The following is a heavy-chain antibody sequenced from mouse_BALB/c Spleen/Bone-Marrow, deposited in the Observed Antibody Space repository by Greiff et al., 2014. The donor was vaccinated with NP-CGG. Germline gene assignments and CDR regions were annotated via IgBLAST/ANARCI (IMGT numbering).Heavy chain of an antibody. D-gene: IGHD1-2*01. CDR1: GFSLTNYG. CDR3: ARITTATGAMDY. CDR2: IWADGST. V-gene: IGHV2-9*02. J-gene: IGHJ4*01. Sequence: VMLVESGPGLVAPSQSLSITCTVSGFSLTNYGVHWVRQPPGKGLELLGVIWADGSTNYNSALMSRLSISKDNSKSQVFFKMNSLQTDDTAMYYCARITTATGAMDYWGQGTSVTVSS.